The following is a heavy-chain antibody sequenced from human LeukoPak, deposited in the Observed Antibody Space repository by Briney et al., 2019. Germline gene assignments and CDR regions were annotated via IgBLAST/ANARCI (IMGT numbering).Heavy chain of an antibody. Sequence: SETLCLTCTVSGGSISSSSYYWDWIRQPPGKGLEWIGSIYYSGSTYYNPSLKSRVTISVDTSKNQFSLKLSSVTAADTAVYYCASDTVAGVDAFDIWGQGTMVTVSS. CDR2: IYYSGST. V-gene: IGHV4-39*07. CDR1: GGSISSSSYY. D-gene: IGHD6-19*01. J-gene: IGHJ3*02. CDR3: ASDTVAGVDAFDI.